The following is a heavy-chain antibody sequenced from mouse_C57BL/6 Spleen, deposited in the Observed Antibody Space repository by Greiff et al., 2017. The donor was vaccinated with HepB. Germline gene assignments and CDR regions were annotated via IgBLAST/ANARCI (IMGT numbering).Heavy chain of an antibody. V-gene: IGHV3-6*01. CDR1: GYSITSGYY. Sequence: EVQRVESGPGLVKPSQSLSLTCSVTGYSITSGYYWNWIRQFPGNKLEWMGYISYDGSNNYNPSLKNRISITRDTSKNQFFLKLNSVTTEDTATYYCASKPATMVRGAWFAYWGQGTLVTVSA. J-gene: IGHJ3*01. D-gene: IGHD2-2*01. CDR2: ISYDGSN. CDR3: ASKPATMVRGAWFAY.